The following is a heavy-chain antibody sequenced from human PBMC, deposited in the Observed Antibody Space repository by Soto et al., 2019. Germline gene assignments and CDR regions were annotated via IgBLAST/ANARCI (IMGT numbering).Heavy chain of an antibody. CDR2: ISYGGSP. V-gene: IGHV4-31*03. CDR1: GGSINSGGYC. CDR3: SRGILV. Sequence: QVQLQESGPGLVKPSQTLSLTCTVSGGSINSGGYCWSWIRQHPGKGLDWIGCISYGGSPSYNPSRKSRVTISVDTSKNRFSLKLTSVTAADTAVYYCSRGILVWGQGALITVSS. J-gene: IGHJ4*02. D-gene: IGHD5-18*01.